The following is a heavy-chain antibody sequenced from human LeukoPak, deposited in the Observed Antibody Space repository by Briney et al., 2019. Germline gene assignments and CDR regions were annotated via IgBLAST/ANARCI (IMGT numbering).Heavy chain of an antibody. CDR2: IYSGGST. V-gene: IGHV3-53*01. CDR1: GFTFSDYS. D-gene: IGHD6-6*01. J-gene: IGHJ6*03. Sequence: GGSLRLSCATSGFTFSDYSMTWVRQAPGKGLEWVTVIYSGGSTYYADSVKGRFTISRDNSKNTLYLQMNSLRAEDTAVYYCARDEYSSSSFHYYMDVWGKGTTVTVSS. CDR3: ARDEYSSSSFHYYMDV.